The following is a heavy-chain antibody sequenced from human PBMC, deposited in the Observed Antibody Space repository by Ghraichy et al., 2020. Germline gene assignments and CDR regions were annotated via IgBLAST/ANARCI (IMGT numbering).Heavy chain of an antibody. CDR3: TTDLVQWFGEYPYNFDY. J-gene: IGHJ4*02. CDR1: GFTFSNAW. V-gene: IGHV3-15*01. D-gene: IGHD3-10*01. Sequence: GGSLRLSCAASGFTFSNAWMSWVRQAPGKGLEWVGRIKSKTDGGTTDYAAPVKGRLTISRDDSKNTLYLQMNSLKTEDTAVYYCTTDLVQWFGEYPYNFDYWGQGTLVTVSS. CDR2: IKSKTDGGTT.